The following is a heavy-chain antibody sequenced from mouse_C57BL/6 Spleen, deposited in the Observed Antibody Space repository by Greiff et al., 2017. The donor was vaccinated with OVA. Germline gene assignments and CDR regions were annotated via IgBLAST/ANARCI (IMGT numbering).Heavy chain of an antibody. Sequence: QVQLQQPGAELVKPGASVKLSCKASGYTFTSYWMHWVKQRPGQGLEWIGLIHPNSGSTNYNEKFKGKATLTVDKSSSTAYMQLSSLTSEDSAVYYCARNDYGGGYYAMDYWGQGTSVTVAS. CDR1: GYTFTSYW. J-gene: IGHJ4*01. CDR3: ARNDYGGGYYAMDY. D-gene: IGHD2-4*01. V-gene: IGHV1-64*01. CDR2: IHPNSGST.